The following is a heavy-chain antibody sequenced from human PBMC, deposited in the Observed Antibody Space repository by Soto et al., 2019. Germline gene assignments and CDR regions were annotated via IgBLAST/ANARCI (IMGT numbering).Heavy chain of an antibody. CDR3: ARERITIFGVVIPSYYGMDV. D-gene: IGHD3-3*01. CDR1: GFTFSSYW. J-gene: IGHJ6*02. CDR2: IKQDGSEK. V-gene: IGHV3-7*05. Sequence: TGGSLRLSCAASGFTFSSYWMSWVRQAPGKGLEWVANIKQDGSEKYYVDSVKGRFTISRDNAKNSLYLQMNSLRAEDTAVYYCARERITIFGVVIPSYYGMDVWGQGTTVTVSS.